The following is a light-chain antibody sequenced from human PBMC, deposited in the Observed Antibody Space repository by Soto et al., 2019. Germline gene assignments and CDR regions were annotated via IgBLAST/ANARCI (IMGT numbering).Light chain of an antibody. J-gene: IGKJ3*01. CDR2: WAS. CDR1: QSVLYSSNNKNY. CDR3: QQYYGTPS. Sequence: DVVMTQSPDSLAVSLGERATINCKSSQSVLYSSNNKNYLAWYQQKPGQPPKLLIYWASTRESGLPDRFSGSWSGTDFTLTISSLQADDVALYYCQQYYGTPSFGPGTKVDIK. V-gene: IGKV4-1*01.